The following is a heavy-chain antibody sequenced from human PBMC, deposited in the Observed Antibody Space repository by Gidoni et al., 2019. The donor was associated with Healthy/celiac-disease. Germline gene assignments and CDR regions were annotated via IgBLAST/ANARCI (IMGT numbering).Heavy chain of an antibody. D-gene: IGHD6-19*01. V-gene: IGHV4-39*01. Sequence: QLQLQESGPGLVKPSETLSLTCTVSGGSISSSSYYWGWIRQPPGKGLEWIGSIYYSGSTYYNPSLKSRVTISVDTSKNQFSLKLSSVTAADTAVYYCATQQWPDPIDYWGQGTLVTVSS. J-gene: IGHJ4*02. CDR3: ATQQWPDPIDY. CDR1: GGSISSSSYY. CDR2: IYYSGST.